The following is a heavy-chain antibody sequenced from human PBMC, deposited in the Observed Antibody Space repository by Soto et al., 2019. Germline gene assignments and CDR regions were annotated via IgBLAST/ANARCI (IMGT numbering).Heavy chain of an antibody. CDR3: ARDYYDSSGYSEVYYYGMDV. Sequence: SVKVSCKASGGTFSSYAISWVRQAPGQGLEWRGGIIPIFGTANYAQKFQGRVTITADESTSTAYMELSSLRSEDTAVYYCARDYYDSSGYSEVYYYGMDVWGQGTTVTVSS. CDR2: IIPIFGTA. V-gene: IGHV1-69*13. J-gene: IGHJ6*02. CDR1: GGTFSSYA. D-gene: IGHD3-22*01.